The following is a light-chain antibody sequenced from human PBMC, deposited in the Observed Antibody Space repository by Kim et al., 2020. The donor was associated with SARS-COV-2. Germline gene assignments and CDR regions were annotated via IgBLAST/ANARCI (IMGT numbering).Light chain of an antibody. J-gene: IGLJ2*01. V-gene: IGLV7-46*01. Sequence: PAGTVILPWDSNTGAVTSGHFPYWFQQKPGQAPRTLIYDTDKRHSWTPARFSGSLLGGKAALTLSAAQAEDEADYYCLLSYSDSRVFGGGTQLTVL. CDR2: DTD. CDR3: LLSYSDSRV. CDR1: TGAVTSGHF.